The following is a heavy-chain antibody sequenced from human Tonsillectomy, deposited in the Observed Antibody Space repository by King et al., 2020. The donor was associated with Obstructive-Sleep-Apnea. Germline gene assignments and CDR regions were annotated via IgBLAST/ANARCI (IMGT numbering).Heavy chain of an antibody. CDR2: IYYSGST. Sequence: VQLQESGPGLVKPSQTLSLTCTVSGASFSIVGYYCSWLRQHQGKGLEWLCYIYYSGSTYSNPSLKSRVTLSVDTSKGQFSLKLSSVTAADTAVYYCARVVDYGDYKDFWGQGTLVIVSS. CDR3: ARVVDYGDYKDF. D-gene: IGHD4-17*01. J-gene: IGHJ4*02. CDR1: GASFSIVGYY. V-gene: IGHV4-31*03.